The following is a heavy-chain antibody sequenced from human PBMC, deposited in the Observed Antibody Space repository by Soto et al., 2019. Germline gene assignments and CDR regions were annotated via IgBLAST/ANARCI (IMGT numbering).Heavy chain of an antibody. J-gene: IGHJ3*02. Sequence: EVQLVESGGGLVQPGGSLRLSCAASGFTFSSYDMHWVRQATGKGLEWVSAIGTAGDTYYPGSVKGRFTISRENAKNSVYLQMNSLRAGDTAVYYGARGVRDAFDIWGKGTMVTVSS. CDR3: ARGVRDAFDI. V-gene: IGHV3-13*04. CDR2: IGTAGDT. D-gene: IGHD2-21*01. CDR1: GFTFSSYD.